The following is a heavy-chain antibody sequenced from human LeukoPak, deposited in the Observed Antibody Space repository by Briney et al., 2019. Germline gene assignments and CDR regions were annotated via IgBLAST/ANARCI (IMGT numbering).Heavy chain of an antibody. CDR3: ARAGEISGSPREFQH. V-gene: IGHV1-2*02. CDR2: INPNSGGT. J-gene: IGHJ1*01. D-gene: IGHD6-25*01. CDR1: GYTFTGYY. Sequence: ASVKVSCKASGYTFTGYYMHWVRQAPGQGLEWMRWINPNSGGTTCAQQFQDRVTLTGDTSIRTLYMELSSLRSDDTAVYYCARAGEISGSPREFQHWGQGTLVTVSS.